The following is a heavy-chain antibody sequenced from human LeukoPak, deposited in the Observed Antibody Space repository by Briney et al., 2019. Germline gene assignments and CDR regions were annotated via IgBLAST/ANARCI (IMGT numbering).Heavy chain of an antibody. CDR2: IIPIFGTA. J-gene: IGHJ6*04. CDR1: GGTFSSYA. D-gene: IGHD2-2*01. Sequence: ASVKVPCKASGGTFSSYAISWVRQAPGQGLEWMGGIIPIFGTANYAQKFQGRVTITADESTSTAYMELSSLRSEDTAVYYCASAPGTSPILSYGMDVWGKGTTVTVSS. CDR3: ASAPGTSPILSYGMDV. V-gene: IGHV1-69*13.